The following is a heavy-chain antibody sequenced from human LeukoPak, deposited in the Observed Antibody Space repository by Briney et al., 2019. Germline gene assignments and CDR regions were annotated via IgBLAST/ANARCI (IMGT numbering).Heavy chain of an antibody. CDR1: GFTFSSYG. J-gene: IGHJ6*02. CDR3: ARGGTDYYVMDV. D-gene: IGHD1-1*01. Sequence: GGSLRLSCAASGFTFSSYGMSWVRQAPGKGLEWVSSISGSGAYIKYADSVKGRLTISRDNSKNTLHLQMNSLRVEDTAVYYCARGGTDYYVMDVWGQGTTVTVSS. V-gene: IGHV3-23*01. CDR2: ISGSGAYI.